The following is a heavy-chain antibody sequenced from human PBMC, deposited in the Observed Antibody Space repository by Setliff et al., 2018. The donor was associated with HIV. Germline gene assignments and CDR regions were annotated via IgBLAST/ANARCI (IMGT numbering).Heavy chain of an antibody. CDR3: VRVSCSSWYSIPRNYYYSMDV. V-gene: IGHV4-34*01. J-gene: IGHJ6*03. D-gene: IGHD6-13*01. CDR2: INHSGRT. Sequence: NPSETLSLTCAVYGGSFSGYCWSWIRQPPGKGLEWIGEINHSGRTKYNPSLKSRVTTSVDTSKNQFSLRLSSVTAADTAVYYCVRVSCSSWYSIPRNYYYSMDVWGEGTTVTVSS. CDR1: GGSFSGYC.